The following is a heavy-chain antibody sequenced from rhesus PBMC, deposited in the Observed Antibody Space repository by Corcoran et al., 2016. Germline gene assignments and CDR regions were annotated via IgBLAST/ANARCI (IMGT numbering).Heavy chain of an antibody. D-gene: IGHD6-25*01. CDR2: VNGNTRSP. CDR3: ARGPWRQLERGFDY. CDR1: GASISSNW. V-gene: IGHV4-80*01. Sequence: QVQLQESGPGLVKPSETLSLTCTVSGASISSNWWSWIRQPPGKGLEWIGAVNGNTRSPTHPPTRKSRVTISKDASKSQFSLKLSSVTAADTAVYYCARGPWRQLERGFDYWGQGVLVTVSS. J-gene: IGHJ4*01.